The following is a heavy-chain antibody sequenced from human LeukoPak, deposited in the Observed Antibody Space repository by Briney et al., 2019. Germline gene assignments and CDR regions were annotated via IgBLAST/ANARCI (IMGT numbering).Heavy chain of an antibody. V-gene: IGHV3-64D*06. CDR1: GFSFGAYS. Sequence: GGSLTLSCSASGFSFGAYSMHWVRQTPGKGLEFVSAIHHDESGTFYADSVKGRFTISRDNSKNTLSLHMDSLRAEDTAIYYCVKDLFFYYGVVVWGQGTTVT. CDR2: IHHDESGT. D-gene: IGHD3-3*01. J-gene: IGHJ6*02. CDR3: VKDLFFYYGVVV.